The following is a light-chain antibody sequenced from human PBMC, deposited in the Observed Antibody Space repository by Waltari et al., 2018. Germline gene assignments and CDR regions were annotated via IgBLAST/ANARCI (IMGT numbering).Light chain of an antibody. Sequence: SYDLTQPPSVSVSPGQTASITCSGDKLGDNYASWYRQKAGQSPELVISPHDKRPSAIPERVAASNSGNIVTLTSPGTQGMDEADYFCQAWVRGSSTVVFGGGTKLTVL. CDR1: KLGDNY. CDR3: QAWVRGSSTVV. J-gene: IGLJ2*01. V-gene: IGLV3-1*01. CDR2: PHD.